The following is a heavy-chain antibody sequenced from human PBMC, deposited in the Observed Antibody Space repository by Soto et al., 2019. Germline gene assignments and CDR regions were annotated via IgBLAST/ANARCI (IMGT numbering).Heavy chain of an antibody. CDR3: AREVRRGWFDP. Sequence: PGGSLRLSCAASGFTFSTYTMNWVRQAPGKGLEWVSSISSTSTSMSYAESVKGRFTISRDNANNSLFLQMNSLTAEDTAVYYCAREVRRGWFDPWGQGTLVTVSS. CDR2: ISSTSTSM. V-gene: IGHV3-21*01. J-gene: IGHJ5*02. CDR1: GFTFSTYT.